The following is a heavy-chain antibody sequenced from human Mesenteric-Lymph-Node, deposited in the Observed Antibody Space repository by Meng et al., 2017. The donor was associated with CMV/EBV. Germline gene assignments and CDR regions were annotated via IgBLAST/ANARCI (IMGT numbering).Heavy chain of an antibody. D-gene: IGHD2-15*01. J-gene: IGHJ4*02. CDR1: GGSFSGYY. CDR2: INHSGVP. Sequence: QLQLQQWGAGLLKPSETLSLTCAVYGGSFSGYYWSWTRQPPGKGLEWIGEINHSGVPNYNPSLKSRVTISLDRSKNQFSLKLSSVTAEDTAVYYCARGSDIPVNNYWGQGTLVTVSS. CDR3: ARGSDIPVNNY. V-gene: IGHV4-34*01.